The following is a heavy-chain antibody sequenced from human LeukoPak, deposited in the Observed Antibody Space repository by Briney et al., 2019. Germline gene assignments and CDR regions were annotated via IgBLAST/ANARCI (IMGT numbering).Heavy chain of an antibody. V-gene: IGHV3-30*18. J-gene: IGHJ6*02. D-gene: IGHD6-19*01. CDR3: AKIAVAGSYGMDV. CDR2: ISYDGSNK. Sequence: GGSLRLSCAASGFTFSSYGMHWVRQAAGKGLEWVAVISYDGSNKCYADSVKGRFTISRDNSKNTLYLQMNSLRAEDTAVYYCAKIAVAGSYGMDVWGQGTTVTVSS. CDR1: GFTFSSYG.